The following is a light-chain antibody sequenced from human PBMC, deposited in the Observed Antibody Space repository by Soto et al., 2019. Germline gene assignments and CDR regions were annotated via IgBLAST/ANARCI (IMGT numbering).Light chain of an antibody. Sequence: IQLTQSPSSVSASVGDRVTITCRASQPVDMWLAWYQQKPGKAPNVVLYGASSLQSGVPSRFSGYGSGTEFFLTISSLQPEDFATYYCQQSSNFPYTFGQGTKLE. CDR1: QPVDMW. CDR3: QQSSNFPYT. CDR2: GAS. J-gene: IGKJ2*01. V-gene: IGKV1-12*01.